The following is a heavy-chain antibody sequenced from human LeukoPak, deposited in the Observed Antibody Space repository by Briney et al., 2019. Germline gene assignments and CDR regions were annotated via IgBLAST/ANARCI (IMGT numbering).Heavy chain of an antibody. D-gene: IGHD6-19*01. CDR2: FHYDGIT. Sequence: SETLCLTCTVSGTSISGFSWTWIRQPPGKGLEWIGYFHYDGITKYNPSLKSRVAISVDTYKTEFSVKLTAVTAAETAIYYCARGSGWCDYWGQGTLVTVSS. J-gene: IGHJ4*02. CDR1: GTSISGFS. CDR3: ARGSGWCDY. V-gene: IGHV4-59*08.